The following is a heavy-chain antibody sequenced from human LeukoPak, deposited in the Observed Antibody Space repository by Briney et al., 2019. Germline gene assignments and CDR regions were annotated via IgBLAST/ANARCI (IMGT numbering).Heavy chain of an antibody. CDR1: GFIFDIYN. CDR3: AREFNYYDSSGLSSDGFDY. D-gene: IGHD3-22*01. CDR2: ISSRSTTI. Sequence: GGSLRLSCAASGFIFDIYNMNWVRQVPGKGLEWVSYISSRSTTIHYADSVKGRFTISRDDAKNSLYLQMNSLRAEDTAVYYCAREFNYYDSSGLSSDGFDYWGQGTLVTVSA. V-gene: IGHV3-48*01. J-gene: IGHJ4*02.